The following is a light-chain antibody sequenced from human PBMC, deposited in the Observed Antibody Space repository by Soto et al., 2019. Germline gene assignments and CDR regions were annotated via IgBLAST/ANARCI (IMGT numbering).Light chain of an antibody. Sequence: DIVMTQSPDSLAVSLGERATINCKSSQSVLYSSNNKNYLAWYQQKPGQPPKLLIYWASTRESGVPDRFSGSGSGTDFTLPISGLQAEVVAFYSCRNYYSPPPTFGEG. CDR1: QSVLYSSNNKNY. J-gene: IGKJ4*01. CDR2: WAS. CDR3: RNYYSPPPT. V-gene: IGKV4-1*01.